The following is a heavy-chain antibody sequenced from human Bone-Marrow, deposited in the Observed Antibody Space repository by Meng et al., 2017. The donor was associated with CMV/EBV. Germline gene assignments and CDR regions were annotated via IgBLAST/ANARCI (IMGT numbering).Heavy chain of an antibody. D-gene: IGHD3-16*01. J-gene: IGHJ6*02. CDR3: ANAALLGSYSVDV. Sequence: ASVKVSCKASGYTFTGYYMHWVRQAPGQGLEWMGWINGYNGNTNYAQKVQGRVTMTTDTSTSTAYMELRSLTSDDTAVYFCANAALLGSYSVDVWGQGTAVTVSS. CDR1: GYTFTGYY. CDR2: INGYNGNT. V-gene: IGHV1-18*04.